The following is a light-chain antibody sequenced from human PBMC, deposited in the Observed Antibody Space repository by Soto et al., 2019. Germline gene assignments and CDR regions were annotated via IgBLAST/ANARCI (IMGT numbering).Light chain of an antibody. CDR2: GNN. CDR3: GTRDSSRTGYV. Sequence: QSVLTQPPSVSGAPGQRVTISCTGSNSNIGAGFAVHWYQQLPGTAPKLLIHGNNNRPSGVPDRFSGSKSGTSATLVITGLQTGDEADYYCGTRDSSRTGYVFGTGTKVTVL. CDR1: NSNIGAGFA. V-gene: IGLV1-40*01. J-gene: IGLJ1*01.